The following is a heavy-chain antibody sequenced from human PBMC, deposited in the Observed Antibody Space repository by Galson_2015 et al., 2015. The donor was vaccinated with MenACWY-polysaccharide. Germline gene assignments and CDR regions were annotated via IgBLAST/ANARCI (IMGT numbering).Heavy chain of an antibody. V-gene: IGHV3-11*01. CDR1: GFSLGAWY. CDR3: ARGHYGLDV. J-gene: IGHJ6*02. CDR2: ISTSADSI. Sequence: SLRLSCEASGFSLGAWYMSWIRQAPGKGLEWLSYISTSADSIYYAHSVRGRFTISRDNARNSLYLQLNSLEAEDTAICYCARGHYGLDVWGQGTTVTVSS.